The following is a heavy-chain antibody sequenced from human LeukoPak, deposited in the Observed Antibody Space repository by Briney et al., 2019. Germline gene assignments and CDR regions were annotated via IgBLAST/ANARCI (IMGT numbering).Heavy chain of an antibody. J-gene: IGHJ4*02. CDR2: IYYSGST. D-gene: IGHD3-10*01. V-gene: IGHV4-59*01. CDR3: ARDSSSWFGATDY. CDR1: GGSISSYY. Sequence: PSETLSLTCTVSGGSISSYYWSWIRQPPGKGLEWIGYIYYSGSTNYNPSLKSRVTTSVDTSKNQFSLKLSSVTAADTAVYYCARDSSSWFGATDYWGQGTLVTVSS.